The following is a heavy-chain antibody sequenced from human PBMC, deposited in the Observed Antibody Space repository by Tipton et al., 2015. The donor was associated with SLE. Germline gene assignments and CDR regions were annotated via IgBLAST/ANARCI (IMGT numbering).Heavy chain of an antibody. Sequence: SLRLSCAASGFTFDDYAMHWVRQAPGKGLEWVSGISWNSGSIGYADSVKGRFTISRDNAKNSLYLQMNSLRAEDTALHYCAKDRAQSGFWSGYYYFDYWGQGTLVTVSS. V-gene: IGHV3-9*01. D-gene: IGHD3-3*01. CDR3: AKDRAQSGFWSGYYYFDY. CDR1: GFTFDDYA. CDR2: ISWNSGSI. J-gene: IGHJ4*02.